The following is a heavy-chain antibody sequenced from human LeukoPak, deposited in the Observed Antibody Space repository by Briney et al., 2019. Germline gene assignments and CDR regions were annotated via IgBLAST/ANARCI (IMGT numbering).Heavy chain of an antibody. CDR1: GFTVNSNY. CDR2: IYSGGST. V-gene: IGHV3-53*01. CDR3: AGEGGVGLDCSSTSCYLGYFDY. J-gene: IGHJ4*02. D-gene: IGHD2-2*01. Sequence: GGSLRLSCAASGFTVNSNYMSWVRQAPGKGLEWVSVIYSGGSTYYADSVKGRSTISRDNSKNTLYLQMNSLRAEDTAVYYCAGEGGVGLDCSSTSCYLGYFDYWGQGTLVTVSS.